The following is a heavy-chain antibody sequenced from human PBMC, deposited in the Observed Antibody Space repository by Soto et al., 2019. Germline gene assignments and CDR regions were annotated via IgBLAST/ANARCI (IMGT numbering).Heavy chain of an antibody. V-gene: IGHV4-34*01. CDR1: GGSFSGYY. Sequence: SETLSLTCAFYGGSFSGYYWSWIRQPPGKGLEWIGEINHSGSTNYNPSLKSRVTISVDTSKNQFSLKLSSVTAADTAVYYCASGAARFRAFDIWGQGTMVTVSS. CDR3: ASGAARFRAFDI. D-gene: IGHD6-6*01. CDR2: INHSGST. J-gene: IGHJ3*02.